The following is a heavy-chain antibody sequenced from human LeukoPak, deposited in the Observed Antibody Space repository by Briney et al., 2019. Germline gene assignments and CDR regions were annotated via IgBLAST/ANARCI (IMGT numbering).Heavy chain of an antibody. CDR1: GFTFSSSA. CDR2: ISASGGST. J-gene: IGHJ4*02. D-gene: IGHD6-13*01. Sequence: PGGSLRLSCAASGFTFSSSAMSWVRQVPGKGLEWVSGISASGGSTSYADSVRGRFTISRDNSKNTLYVQMNSLRAEDTAVYYCAKARQSWHTIIDYWGQGTLVTVSS. V-gene: IGHV3-23*01. CDR3: AKARQSWHTIIDY.